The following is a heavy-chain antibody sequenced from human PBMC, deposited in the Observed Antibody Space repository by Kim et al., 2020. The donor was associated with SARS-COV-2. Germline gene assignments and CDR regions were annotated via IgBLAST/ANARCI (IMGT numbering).Heavy chain of an antibody. D-gene: IGHD3-9*01. Sequence: GGSLRLSCAASGFTFSSYGMHWVRQAPGKGLEWVAVIWYDGSNKYYADSVKGRFTISRDNSKNTLYLQMNSLRAEDTAVYYCARDTWSRSYFDWFHYYGMDVWGQGTTVTVSS. CDR3: ARDTWSRSYFDWFHYYGMDV. V-gene: IGHV3-33*01. CDR1: GFTFSSYG. CDR2: IWYDGSNK. J-gene: IGHJ6*02.